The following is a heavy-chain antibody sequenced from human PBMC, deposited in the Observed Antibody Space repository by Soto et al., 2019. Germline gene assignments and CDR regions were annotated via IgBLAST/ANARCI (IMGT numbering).Heavy chain of an antibody. CDR1: GYRFTSYW. J-gene: IGHJ6*01. CDR2: IYPGDSDT. Sequence: ESLKISCKGSGYRFTSYWIGLVRQMPGKGLEWMGIIYPGDSDTRYSPSFQGQVTISADKSISTAYLQWSSLKASDTAMYYCARLAGYSSSWYENYYEYGMDVWGQGTTVTGSS. CDR3: ARLAGYSSSWYENYYEYGMDV. D-gene: IGHD6-13*01. V-gene: IGHV5-51*01.